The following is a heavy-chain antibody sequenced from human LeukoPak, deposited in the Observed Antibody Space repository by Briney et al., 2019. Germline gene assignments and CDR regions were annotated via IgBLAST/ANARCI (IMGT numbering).Heavy chain of an antibody. D-gene: IGHD1-26*01. J-gene: IGHJ3*02. CDR3: ARVGEGNAFDI. CDR2: ISPYTGKT. Sequence: GASVKVSCKASGYTFTSYGLSWVRQAPGQGLEWMGWISPYTGKTCHAQNLQGRVIMTTGTSTSTAYMELTSLRPDDTAVYYCARVGEGNAFDIWGQGTMVTVSS. CDR1: GYTFTSYG. V-gene: IGHV1-18*01.